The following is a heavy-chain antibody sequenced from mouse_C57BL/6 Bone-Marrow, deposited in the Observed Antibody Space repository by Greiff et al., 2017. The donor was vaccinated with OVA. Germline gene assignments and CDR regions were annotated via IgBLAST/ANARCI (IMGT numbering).Heavy chain of an antibody. D-gene: IGHD1-1*01. CDR1: GYTFTSSG. CDR2: IYPRSGNT. V-gene: IGHV1-81*01. CDR3: ARVDYYGSSVCWYFDV. Sequence: QVQLQQSGAELARPGASVKLSCKASGYTFTSSGISWVKQRTGQGLEWIGEIYPRSGNTYYNEKFKGKATLTADKSSSTAYMELRSLTSEDSAVYFGARVDYYGSSVCWYFDVWGRGTTVTVSS. J-gene: IGHJ1*03.